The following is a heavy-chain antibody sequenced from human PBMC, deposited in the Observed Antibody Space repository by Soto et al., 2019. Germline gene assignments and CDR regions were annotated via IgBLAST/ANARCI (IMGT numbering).Heavy chain of an antibody. D-gene: IGHD4-17*01. CDR3: ATTGAFDF. V-gene: IGHV3-23*01. J-gene: IGHJ4*02. Sequence: EVQLSESGGGLVQPGGSLRLSCAASGFSFGGYAVTWVRQAPGKGLEWVSAISGSGASTYYADSVKGRFTISRDNSKNTVYMQMNSLRAGDTALYYCATTGAFDFWGQGTLVTVSS. CDR2: ISGSGAST. CDR1: GFSFGGYA.